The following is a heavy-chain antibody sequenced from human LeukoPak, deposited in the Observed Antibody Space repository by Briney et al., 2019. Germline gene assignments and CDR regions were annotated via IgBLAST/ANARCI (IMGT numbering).Heavy chain of an antibody. CDR2: INAGNGNT. V-gene: IGHV1-3*01. J-gene: IGHJ4*02. D-gene: IGHD2-2*03. CDR3: ARGSRGGYCSSTSCPYDY. Sequence: ASVKVSCKASGYTFTSYAMHWVRQAPGQRLEWMGWINAGNGNTKYSQKFQGRVTITRDTSASTAYMELSSLRSEDTAVYYCARGSRGGYCSSTSCPYDYWGQGTLVTVSS. CDR1: GYTFTSYA.